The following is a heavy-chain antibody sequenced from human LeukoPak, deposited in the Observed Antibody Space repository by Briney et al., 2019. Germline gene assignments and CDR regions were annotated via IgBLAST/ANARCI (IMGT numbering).Heavy chain of an antibody. V-gene: IGHV3-23*01. CDR3: AKDHLPYSSSWARHDDAFDI. D-gene: IGHD6-13*01. CDR2: ISGSGGST. CDR1: GFTFSSYA. J-gene: IGHJ3*02. Sequence: QPGGSLRLSCAASGFTFSSYAMGWVRQAPGKGLEWVSAISGSGGSTYYADSVKGRFTISRDNSKNTLYLQMNSLRAEDTAVYYCAKDHLPYSSSWARHDDAFDIWGQGTMVTVSS.